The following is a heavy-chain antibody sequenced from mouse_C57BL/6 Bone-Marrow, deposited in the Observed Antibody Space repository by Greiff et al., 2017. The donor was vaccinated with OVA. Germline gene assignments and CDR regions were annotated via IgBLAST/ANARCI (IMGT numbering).Heavy chain of an antibody. CDR3: ARSTGKAMDY. CDR1: GYAFSSSW. V-gene: IGHV1-82*01. Sequence: QVQLQQSGPELVKPGASVTISCKASGYAFSSSWMHWVKQRPVQGLEWIGRIYPGDGDTNYNRKFKGKATLTADKASSTAYMQLSSLTSEDSAVYFYARSTGKAMDYWGQGTSVTVSS. CDR2: IYPGDGDT. J-gene: IGHJ4*01. D-gene: IGHD4-1*01.